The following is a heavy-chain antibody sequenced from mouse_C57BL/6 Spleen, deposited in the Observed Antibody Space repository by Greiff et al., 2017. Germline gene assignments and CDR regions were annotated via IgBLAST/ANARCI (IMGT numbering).Heavy chain of an antibody. J-gene: IGHJ1*03. D-gene: IGHD2-4*01. V-gene: IGHV14-4*01. CDR3: TLYDYERYFDV. CDR2: IDPENGDT. Sequence: EVKLVESGAELVRPGASVKLSCTASGFNIKDDYMHWVKQRPEQGLEWIGWIDPENGDTEYASKFQGKATITADTSSNTAYLQLSSLTSEDTAVYYCTLYDYERYFDVWGTGTTVTVSS. CDR1: GFNIKDDY.